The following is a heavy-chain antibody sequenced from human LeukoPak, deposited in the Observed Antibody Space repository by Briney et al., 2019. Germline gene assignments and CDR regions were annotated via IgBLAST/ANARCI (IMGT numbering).Heavy chain of an antibody. CDR2: ISSSGSTT. Sequence: GSLRLSCVVSEFIFSDYYMSWIRQAPGKGLEWVSYISSSGSTTYYADSVEGRFTTSRDNAENTLYLQMNFLRPDDTAVYYCARDRLAYCGGDCYYSGAFDIWGQGTMVTVSS. CDR3: ARDRLAYCGGDCYYSGAFDI. CDR1: EFIFSDYY. D-gene: IGHD2-21*02. J-gene: IGHJ3*02. V-gene: IGHV3-11*01.